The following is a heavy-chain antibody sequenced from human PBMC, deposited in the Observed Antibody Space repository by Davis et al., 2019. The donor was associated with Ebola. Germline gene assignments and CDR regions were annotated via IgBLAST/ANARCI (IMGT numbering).Heavy chain of an antibody. J-gene: IGHJ4*02. V-gene: IGHV4-59*03. CDR2: IFYTGSA. D-gene: IGHD3-10*01. CDR1: GVSISRHY. Sequence: PSETLSLTCTVSGVSISRHYWSWIRQPPGKRLEWIGSIFYTGSAYYNSSLASRATISVDTSKIQFSLKLTSVTAADTAMYYCSERGSSVWGQGALVTVSS. CDR3: SERGSSV.